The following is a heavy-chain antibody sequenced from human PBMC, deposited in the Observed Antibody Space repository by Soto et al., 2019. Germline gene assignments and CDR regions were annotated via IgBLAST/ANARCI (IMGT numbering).Heavy chain of an antibody. CDR1: GLSFSSSG. D-gene: IGHD3-16*01. Sequence: GGSLRLSCAASGLSFSSSGMHWVRQALGKGLEWLAVIWYDGSNKYYADSVKGRFTISRDNSKNILYLQMNSLRGEDTAVYYCARNALKTFPYWFDAWGQGTLVTVSS. J-gene: IGHJ5*02. CDR2: IWYDGSNK. V-gene: IGHV3-33*01. CDR3: ARNALKTFPYWFDA.